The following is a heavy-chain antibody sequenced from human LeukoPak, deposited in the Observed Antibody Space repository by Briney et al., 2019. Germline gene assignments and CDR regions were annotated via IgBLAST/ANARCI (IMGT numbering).Heavy chain of an antibody. J-gene: IGHJ3*02. CDR1: GGSFSGYY. D-gene: IGHD1-26*01. CDR3: ARYSGSYYGDAFDI. CDR2: INHSGST. V-gene: IGHV4-34*01. Sequence: PSETLSLTCAVYGGSFSGYYWSWIRQPPGKGLEWIGEINHSGSTNYNPSLKSRVTISVDTSKNQFSLKLSSVTAADTAVYYCARYSGSYYGDAFDIWGQGTMVTVSS.